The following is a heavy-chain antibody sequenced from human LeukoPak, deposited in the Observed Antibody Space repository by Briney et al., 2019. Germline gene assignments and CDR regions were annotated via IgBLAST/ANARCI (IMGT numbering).Heavy chain of an antibody. CDR1: GFTFSSYA. D-gene: IGHD1-26*01. CDR2: IGHSSVDR. CDR3: VRGDRGDY. J-gene: IGHJ4*02. Sequence: GGSLRLSCAASGFTFSSYAMSWVRQAPGKGLEWVASIGHSSVDRYYADSVKGRFTISRDNAKSSLHLQMNGLRAEDTAVYYCVRGDRGDYCGRGSLVTVSS. V-gene: IGHV3-21*01.